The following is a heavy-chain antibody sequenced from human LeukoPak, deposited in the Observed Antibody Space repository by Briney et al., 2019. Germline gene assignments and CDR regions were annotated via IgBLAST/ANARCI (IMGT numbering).Heavy chain of an antibody. V-gene: IGHV4-61*01. D-gene: IGHD2-21*02. J-gene: IGHJ4*02. Sequence: PSETLSLTCTVSGGSVSSGSYYWSWIRQPPGKGLEWLGYIYYSGSTNYNPSLKSRVTISVDTSKNQFSLKLSSVTAADTAVYYCAREGREASTDCYYDYWGQGTLVTVSS. CDR1: GGSVSSGSYY. CDR2: IYYSGST. CDR3: AREGREASTDCYYDY.